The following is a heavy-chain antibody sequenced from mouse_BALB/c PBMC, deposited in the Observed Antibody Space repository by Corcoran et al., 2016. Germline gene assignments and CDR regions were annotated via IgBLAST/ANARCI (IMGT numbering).Heavy chain of an antibody. CDR1: GYSFTGYT. V-gene: IGHV1-18*01. CDR2: INPYNGGT. CDR3: ARNYGSSLYYFDY. D-gene: IGHD1-1*01. Sequence: EVQLQQSGTELVKPGASMKISCKASGYSFTGYTMNWAKQSHGKNLEWIGLINPYNGGTSYNQKFKGKATLTVDKSSSTAYMELLSLTSEDSAVYYCARNYGSSLYYFDYWGQGTTLTVSS. J-gene: IGHJ2*01.